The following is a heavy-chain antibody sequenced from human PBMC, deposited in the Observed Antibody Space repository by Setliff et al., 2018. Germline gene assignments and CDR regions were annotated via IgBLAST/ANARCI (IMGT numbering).Heavy chain of an antibody. D-gene: IGHD6-19*01. J-gene: IGHJ4*02. V-gene: IGHV3-33*03. Sequence: LRLSCAASGFSFSSFGMHWVRQAPGKGLEWVANIWYQGSNKYYADSVKGRFTISRDNSKNTVYLQMNSLRVEDTAVYYCATKAVAGTGGQGTLVTVSS. CDR1: GFSFSSFG. CDR2: IWYQGSNK. CDR3: ATKAVAGT.